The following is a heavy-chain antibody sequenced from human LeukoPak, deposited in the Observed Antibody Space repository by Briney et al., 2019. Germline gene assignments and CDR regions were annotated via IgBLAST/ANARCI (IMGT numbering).Heavy chain of an antibody. V-gene: IGHV3-23*01. D-gene: IGHD2-15*01. CDR1: GFTFSRDA. Sequence: GGSLRLSCAASGFTFSRDAMNWVRQAPGKRLEWVSIISGNGGTTYYADAVKGRFTISRDNSKNTLYLQINSLRVEDTAFYYCARAAYCSGGSCYEDYWGQGTLVTVSS. J-gene: IGHJ4*02. CDR2: ISGNGGTT. CDR3: ARAAYCSGGSCYEDY.